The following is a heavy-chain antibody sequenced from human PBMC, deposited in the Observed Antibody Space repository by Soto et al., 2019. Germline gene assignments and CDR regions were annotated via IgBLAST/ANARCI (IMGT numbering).Heavy chain of an antibody. CDR2: TYYRSKWYN. Sequence: SQTLSLTCAISGDSVSSNSAAWNWIRQSPSRGLEWLGRTYYRSKWYNDYAVSVKSRITINPDTSKNQFSLQLNSVTPEDTAVYYCARIGITMVRGVIHQTNWFDPWGQGTLVTVSS. V-gene: IGHV6-1*01. CDR3: ARIGITMVRGVIHQTNWFDP. CDR1: GDSVSSNSAA. D-gene: IGHD3-10*01. J-gene: IGHJ5*02.